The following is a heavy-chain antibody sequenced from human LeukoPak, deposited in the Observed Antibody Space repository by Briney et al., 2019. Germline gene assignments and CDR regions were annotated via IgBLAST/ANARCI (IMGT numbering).Heavy chain of an antibody. CDR2: ISAYNGNT. CDR3: TRDLPYSSSWESIDY. V-gene: IGHV1-18*01. D-gene: IGHD6-13*01. J-gene: IGHJ4*02. CDR1: GYMFASYA. Sequence: ASVKVSCKASGYMFASYAITWLRQAPGQGPEWMGWISAYNGNTKYAQNLQGRVTMTTDTSTSTAYMELRSLRSDDTAVYYCTRDLPYSSSWESIDYWGQGTLVTVSS.